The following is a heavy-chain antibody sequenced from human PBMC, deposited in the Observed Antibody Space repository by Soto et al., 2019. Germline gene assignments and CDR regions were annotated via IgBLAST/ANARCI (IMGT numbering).Heavy chain of an antibody. Sequence: SETICLTSTVAGGTISSYDLSWIRKQPGKGLEWIGYIFYSGGTYYNPSLKSRVTISVDTSKNQFSLKLSSVTAADTAVYYCARHGMDYYDSSGYYYSPYYFDYWGQGTLGTVSS. CDR3: ARHGMDYYDSSGYYYSPYYFDY. J-gene: IGHJ4*02. CDR1: GGTISSYD. V-gene: IGHV4-59*04. D-gene: IGHD3-22*01. CDR2: IFYSGGT.